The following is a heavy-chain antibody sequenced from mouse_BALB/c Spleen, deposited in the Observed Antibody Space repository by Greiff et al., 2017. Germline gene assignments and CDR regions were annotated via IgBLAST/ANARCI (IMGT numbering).Heavy chain of an antibody. CDR3: ARSSYRFPFAY. Sequence: VQLKQSGPELGKPGASVKISCKASGYSFTGYNMYWVKQSHRKSLEWIGYIDPYNGGTSYNQKSKGKATLTVDKSSSTAYMHLNSLTSEDSAIYYCARSSYRFPFAYWGQGTLVTVSA. J-gene: IGHJ3*01. D-gene: IGHD2-14*01. V-gene: IGHV1S135*01. CDR1: GYSFTGYN. CDR2: IDPYNGGT.